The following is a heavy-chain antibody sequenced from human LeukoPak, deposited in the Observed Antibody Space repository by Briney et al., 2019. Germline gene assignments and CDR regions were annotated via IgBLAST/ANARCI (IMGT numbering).Heavy chain of an antibody. CDR2: IYYSGST. CDR3: ARDSGVHAFDI. V-gene: IGHV4-30-4*01. Sequence: SQTLSLTCTVSGVSISSGDYYWSWIRQPPGKGLEWIGYIYYSGSTYYNPSLKSRVTISVDTSKNQFSLKLSSVTAADTAVYYCARDSGVHAFDIWGQGTMVTVSS. J-gene: IGHJ3*02. CDR1: GVSISSGDYY.